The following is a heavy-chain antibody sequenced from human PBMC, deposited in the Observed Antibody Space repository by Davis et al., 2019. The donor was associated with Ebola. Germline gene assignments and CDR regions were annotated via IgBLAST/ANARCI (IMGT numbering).Heavy chain of an antibody. CDR2: IIPIFGTA. CDR3: ARSGGSGWYEDY. Sequence: SVKVSCKASGGTFSSYAISWVRQAPGQGLEWMGGIIPIFGTANYAQKFQGRVTITADESTSTAYMELSMLRSDDTAVYYCARSGGSGWYEDYWGQGTLVTVSS. D-gene: IGHD6-19*01. CDR1: GGTFSSYA. V-gene: IGHV1-69*13. J-gene: IGHJ4*02.